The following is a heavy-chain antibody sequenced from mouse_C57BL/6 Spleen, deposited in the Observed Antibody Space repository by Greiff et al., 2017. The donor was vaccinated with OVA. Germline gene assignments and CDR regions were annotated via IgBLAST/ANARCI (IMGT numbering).Heavy chain of an antibody. CDR3: ARHYDYDDGYAMDY. Sequence: VQLQQPGAELVRPGSSVKLSCKASGYTFTSYWMHWVKQRPIQGLEWIGNIDPSDSETHYNQKFKDKVTLTVDKSSSTAYMQLSSLTSEDSAVYYCARHYDYDDGYAMDYWGQGTSVTVSS. V-gene: IGHV1-52*01. CDR2: IDPSDSET. D-gene: IGHD2-4*01. CDR1: GYTFTSYW. J-gene: IGHJ4*01.